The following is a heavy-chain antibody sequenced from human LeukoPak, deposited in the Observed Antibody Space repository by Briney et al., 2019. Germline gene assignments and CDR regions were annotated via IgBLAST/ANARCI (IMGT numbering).Heavy chain of an antibody. V-gene: IGHV4-4*02. J-gene: IGHJ4*02. Sequence: SGTLSLTCAVSGGSISSSNWWSWVRQPPGKGLEWIGEIYHSGSTNYNPSLKSRVTISVDTSKNQFSLKLSSVTAADTAVYYCARAGAAGENFDYWGQGTLVTVSS. D-gene: IGHD6-13*01. CDR3: ARAGAAGENFDY. CDR2: IYHSGST. CDR1: GGSISSSNW.